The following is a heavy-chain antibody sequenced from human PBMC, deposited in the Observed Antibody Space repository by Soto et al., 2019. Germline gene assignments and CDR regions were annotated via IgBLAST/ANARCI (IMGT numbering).Heavy chain of an antibody. CDR1: GYSFVDYW. V-gene: IGHV5-51*01. Sequence: GEFLKICCRTSGYSFVDYWIGWVRQMPGKGLEWMGIIYPGDSDARYSPSFQGQVTISADKSISTVYLQWSSLKASDTAMYYCARHIVDTSMTASFNYWGQGTQVTVSS. CDR2: IYPGDSDA. J-gene: IGHJ4*02. CDR3: ARHIVDTSMTASFNY. D-gene: IGHD5-18*01.